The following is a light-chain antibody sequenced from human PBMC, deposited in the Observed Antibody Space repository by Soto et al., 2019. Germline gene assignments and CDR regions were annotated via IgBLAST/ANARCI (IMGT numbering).Light chain of an antibody. V-gene: IGKV1-39*01. CDR3: QQSSDIPYT. CDR1: QTISSY. CDR2: AAS. J-gene: IGKJ2*01. Sequence: DIQMTQSPSSLSASVGDRVTITCRASQTISSYLNWYQQHPGKAPKLLIYAASSLQSGVPSRFSGSGPGTDFTLTISSLQPEDFATYYCQQSSDIPYTFGQGTKLEIK.